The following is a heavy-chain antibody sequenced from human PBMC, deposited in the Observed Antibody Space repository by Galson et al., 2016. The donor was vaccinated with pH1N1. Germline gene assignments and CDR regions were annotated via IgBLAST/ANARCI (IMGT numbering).Heavy chain of an antibody. CDR2: IGIHGRA. CDR1: GGSISSGRYF. D-gene: IGHD3-10*01. CDR3: ATGGGSQMGYYYYGLDV. V-gene: IGHV4-61*02. J-gene: IGHJ6*02. Sequence: TLSLTCNVSGGSISSGRYFWSWIRQPAGKGLEWVGRIGIHGRADYSSSLKSRVTMSLVTSKNQVSLTLSSVAAADSAVYFCATGGGSQMGYYYYGLDVWGQGITVTVSS.